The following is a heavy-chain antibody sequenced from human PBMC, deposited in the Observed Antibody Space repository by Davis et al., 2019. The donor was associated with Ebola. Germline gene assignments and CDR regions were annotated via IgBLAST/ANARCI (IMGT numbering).Heavy chain of an antibody. CDR2: ISSNGGSP. J-gene: IGHJ6*02. V-gene: IGHV3-64*04. CDR1: GCTFSSYA. D-gene: IGHD3-10*01. Sequence: PGGSLRLSCSASGCTFSSYAMHWVRQAPGKGLEYVSAISSNGGSPYYADSVKGRFTISRDNSKNTLYLQMNSLRAEDTAVYYCARGGGSGSLGYGMDVWGQGTTVTVSS. CDR3: ARGGGSGSLGYGMDV.